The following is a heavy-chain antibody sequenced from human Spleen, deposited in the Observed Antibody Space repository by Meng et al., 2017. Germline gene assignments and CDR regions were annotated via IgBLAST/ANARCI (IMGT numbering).Heavy chain of an antibody. CDR1: GDSIRGSNW. V-gene: IGHV4-28*05. CDR3: ARKTPGIWYFDL. Sequence: QVQLRGVGPVLVKPSDTLSLACAVSGDSIRGSNWWGWIRQPPGKGLEWIGYIYYSGSIHYNPSLKSRVTMSVDTSKNQFSLKLISVTAVDTAVYYCARKTPGIWYFDLWGRGTLVTVSS. D-gene: IGHD3-10*01. CDR2: IYYSGSI. J-gene: IGHJ2*01.